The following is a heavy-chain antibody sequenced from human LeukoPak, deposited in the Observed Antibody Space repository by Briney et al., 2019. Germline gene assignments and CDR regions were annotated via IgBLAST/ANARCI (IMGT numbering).Heavy chain of an antibody. CDR3: AREEGTSCYEACGWFDP. CDR1: GFTFSSYA. Sequence: PGGSLRLSCAASGFTFSSYAMHWVRQAPGKGLEWVAVMSHDGSVKIYADSVQGRFTISRDNSKNTLYLQMNSLRVEDTAVYYCAREEGTSCYEACGWFDPWGQGTLVTVSS. J-gene: IGHJ5*02. D-gene: IGHD2-2*01. V-gene: IGHV3-30-3*01. CDR2: MSHDGSVK.